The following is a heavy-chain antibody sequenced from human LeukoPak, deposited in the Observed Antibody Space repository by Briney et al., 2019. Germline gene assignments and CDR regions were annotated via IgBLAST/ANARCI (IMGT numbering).Heavy chain of an antibody. J-gene: IGHJ4*02. V-gene: IGHV4-59*08. Sequence: PSETLSLTCTVSGGSISSYYWNWIRQPPGKGLEWIGYIYYSGSTNYNTSLKSRVTISVDTSKNQFSLKLSSVNAADTAVYFCARQLRGEAVAGHLQPFDYWGQGTLVTVSS. CDR1: GGSISSYY. D-gene: IGHD6-19*01. CDR3: ARQLRGEAVAGHLQPFDY. CDR2: IYYSGST.